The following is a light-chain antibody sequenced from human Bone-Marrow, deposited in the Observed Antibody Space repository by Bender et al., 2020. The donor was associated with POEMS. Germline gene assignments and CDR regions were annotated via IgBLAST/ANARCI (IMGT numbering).Light chain of an antibody. V-gene: IGLV2-14*03. CDR3: SSYSSSSTRV. CDR1: SSDVGHYGY. Sequence: QSALTQPASVSGSPGQSIAISCTGSSSDVGHYGYVSWYQHHPGKAPKVVIYDVNNRPSGVSDRFSGSKSGNTASLTISGLQAEDEADYYCSSYSSSSTRVFGGGTKLTVL. CDR2: DVN. J-gene: IGLJ2*01.